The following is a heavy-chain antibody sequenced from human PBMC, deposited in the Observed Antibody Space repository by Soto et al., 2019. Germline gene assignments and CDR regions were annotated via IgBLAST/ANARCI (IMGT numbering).Heavy chain of an antibody. J-gene: IGHJ6*02. D-gene: IGHD3-16*01. Sequence: PSQTLSLTCDISGDSVSSSSAAWNWTRQSPSRGLEWLGRTYYRSKWIHEYTLSMESRITINPDTSKNQFSLHIYSVTPEDTAVYYCAGVVWFRGMDVWGQGTPFTASS. CDR3: AGVVWFRGMDV. CDR2: TYYRSKWIH. V-gene: IGHV6-1*01. CDR1: GDSVSSSSAA.